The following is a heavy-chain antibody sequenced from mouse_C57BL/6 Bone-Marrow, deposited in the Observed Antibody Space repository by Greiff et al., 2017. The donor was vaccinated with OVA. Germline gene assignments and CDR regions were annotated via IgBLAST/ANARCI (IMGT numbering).Heavy chain of an antibody. CDR1: GYTFTDYY. Sequence: EVQLQQSGPELVKPGASVKISCKASGYTFTDYYMNWVKQSHGKSLEWIGDINPNNGGTSYNQKFKGKATLTVDKSSSTAYMELRSLTSEDSAVYYCARSGSNYWYFDVWGTGTTVTVSS. CDR3: ARSGSNYWYFDV. CDR2: INPNNGGT. D-gene: IGHD2-5*01. V-gene: IGHV1-26*01. J-gene: IGHJ1*03.